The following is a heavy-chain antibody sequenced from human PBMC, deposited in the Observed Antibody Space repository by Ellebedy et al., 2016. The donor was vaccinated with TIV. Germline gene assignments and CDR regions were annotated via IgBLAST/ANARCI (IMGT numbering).Heavy chain of an antibody. CDR1: GGSISSYY. J-gene: IGHJ4*02. V-gene: IGHV4-59*01. D-gene: IGHD1-26*01. Sequence: MPSETLSLTCTVSGGSISSYYWSWIRQPPGKGLEWIGYIYYSGSTNYNPSLKSRVTISVDTSKNQFSLKLSSVTAADTAVYYCARVLSGSSEYYFDYWGQGTLVTVSS. CDR2: IYYSGST. CDR3: ARVLSGSSEYYFDY.